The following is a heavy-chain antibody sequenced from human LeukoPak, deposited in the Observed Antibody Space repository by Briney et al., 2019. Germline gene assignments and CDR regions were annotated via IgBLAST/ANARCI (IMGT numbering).Heavy chain of an antibody. Sequence: GGSLRLSCASSGFTFTNNWMSWVRQAPGKGLEWVANINQGGSERHYVDSVKGRFSISRDNSKNTVYLQMNSLRVEDTAVYYCAKGPVSAIVGATTLDYWGQGTLVTVSS. CDR3: AKGPVSAIVGATTLDY. J-gene: IGHJ4*02. D-gene: IGHD1-26*01. CDR1: GFTFTNNW. CDR2: INQGGSER. V-gene: IGHV3-7*05.